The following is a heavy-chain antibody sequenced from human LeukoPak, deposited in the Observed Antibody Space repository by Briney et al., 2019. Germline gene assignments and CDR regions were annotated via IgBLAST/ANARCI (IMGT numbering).Heavy chain of an antibody. CDR1: GFTVSSNY. CDR3: ARVQWRKQWLVMSDAFDI. CDR2: INRSGST. Sequence: GSLRLSCAASGFTVSSNYMSWVRQPPGKGLEWIGEINRSGSTNYNQSLKSRVTISVDTSKNQFSLKLSSVTAADTAVYYCARVQWRKQWLVMSDAFDIWGQGTMVTVSS. V-gene: IGHV4-34*01. D-gene: IGHD6-19*01. J-gene: IGHJ3*02.